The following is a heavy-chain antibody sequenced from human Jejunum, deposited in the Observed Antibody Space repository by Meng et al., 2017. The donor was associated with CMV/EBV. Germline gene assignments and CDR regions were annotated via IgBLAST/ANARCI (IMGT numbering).Heavy chain of an antibody. Sequence: VELGESGEGLVKAGGFLGLSCAASGFTFSSYWMHWVRQAPGKGLVWVSRINNDGSSTSYADSVKGRFTISRDNTKNTLYLQMNSLRAEDTAVYYCARDGTDMMPLDYWGQGTLVTVSS. CDR2: INNDGSST. CDR3: ARDGTDMMPLDY. CDR1: GFTFSSYW. J-gene: IGHJ4*02. D-gene: IGHD5-18*01. V-gene: IGHV3-74*01.